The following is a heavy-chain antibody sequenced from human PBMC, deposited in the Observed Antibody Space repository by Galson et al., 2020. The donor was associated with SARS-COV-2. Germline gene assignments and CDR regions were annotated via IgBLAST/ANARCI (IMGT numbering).Heavy chain of an antibody. J-gene: IGHJ5*02. CDR2: IYYTGST. CDR1: GGTIRDYT. V-gene: IGHV4-59*01. Sequence: SETLSLTCNISGGTIRDYTWSWIRQTPGKGLEWLGNIYYTGSTTYNTSLKSRVTISIDTSKRQFSMTLRSVTAADTAVYYWARAASRGLVPWGQGTLVTVSS. D-gene: IGHD2-2*01. CDR3: ARAASRGLVP.